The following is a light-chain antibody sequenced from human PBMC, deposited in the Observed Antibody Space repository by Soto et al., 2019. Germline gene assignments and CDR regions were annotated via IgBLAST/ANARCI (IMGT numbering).Light chain of an antibody. V-gene: IGLV2-14*01. CDR3: GSYTTSHVI. CDR1: SSDVGGYNY. J-gene: IGLJ2*01. Sequence: QSALTQPASVSGSPGQSITISCTGTSSDVGGYNYVSWYQHHPGKAPKLMIYEVSNRPSGVSNRFSGSKSGNTASLTISGLQAEDEADYYCGSYTTSHVIFGGGTKLTVL. CDR2: EVS.